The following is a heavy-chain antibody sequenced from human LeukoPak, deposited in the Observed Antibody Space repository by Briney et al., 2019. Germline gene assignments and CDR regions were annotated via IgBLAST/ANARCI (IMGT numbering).Heavy chain of an antibody. CDR1: GFTFSGYG. Sequence: TGGSLRLSCAASGFTFSGYGMHWVRQAPGKGLEWVAVISYDGSNKYYADSVKGRFIISRDNSKNTLYVQMNSLRAEDTAVYYCAKYLAHRSGWLLDAFDIWGQGTMVTVSS. CDR3: AKYLAHRSGWLLDAFDI. CDR2: ISYDGSNK. D-gene: IGHD6-19*01. V-gene: IGHV3-30*18. J-gene: IGHJ3*02.